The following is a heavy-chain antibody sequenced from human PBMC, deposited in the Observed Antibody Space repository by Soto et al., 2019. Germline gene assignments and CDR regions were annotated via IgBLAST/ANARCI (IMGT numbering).Heavy chain of an antibody. CDR3: AKDHDEDFGYDLDYFNS. CDR1: GFNFDYFS. V-gene: IGHV3-9*01. J-gene: IGHJ4*02. CDR2: ISWEGGSI. Sequence: GGPLILSCAASGFNFDYFSMHWVRRAPGKGLEWVSGISWEGGSIGYADSVKGRFIISRDNAKNSLFLQMNSLTADDTALYYCAKDHDEDFGYDLDYFNSWGQGTQVTVSS. D-gene: IGHD5-12*01.